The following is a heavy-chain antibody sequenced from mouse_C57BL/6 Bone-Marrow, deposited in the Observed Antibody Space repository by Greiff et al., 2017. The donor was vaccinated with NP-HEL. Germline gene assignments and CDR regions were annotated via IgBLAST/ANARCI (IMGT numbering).Heavy chain of an antibody. CDR2: IDPENGDT. V-gene: IGHV14-4*01. Sequence: VHVKQSGAELVRPGASVKLSCTASGFNIKDDYMHWVKQRPEQGLEWIGWIDPENGDTEYASKFQGKATITADTSSNTAYLQLSSLTSEDTAVYYCTNWDFDYWGQGTTLTVSS. CDR3: TNWDFDY. CDR1: GFNIKDDY. D-gene: IGHD4-1*01. J-gene: IGHJ2*01.